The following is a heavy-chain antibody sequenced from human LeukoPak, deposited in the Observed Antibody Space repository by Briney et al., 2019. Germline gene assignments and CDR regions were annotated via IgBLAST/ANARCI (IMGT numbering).Heavy chain of an antibody. CDR3: ARVGLSSGWTPSYFDY. V-gene: IGHV4-59*01. CDR2: IYYSRST. D-gene: IGHD6-19*01. Sequence: SETLSLTCTVSGGSISSYYWSWIRQPPGKGLEWIGYIYYSRSTNYNPSLKSRVTISVDTSKNQFSLKLSSVTAADTAVYYCARVGLSSGWTPSYFDYWGQGTLVTVSS. CDR1: GGSISSYY. J-gene: IGHJ4*02.